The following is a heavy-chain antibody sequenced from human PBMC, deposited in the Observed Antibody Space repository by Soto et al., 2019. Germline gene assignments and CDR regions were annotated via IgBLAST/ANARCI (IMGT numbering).Heavy chain of an antibody. CDR3: AYSSTPFDY. CDR2: IYSGGST. CDR1: GFTFSSYD. V-gene: IGHV3-23*01. Sequence: PGGSLRLSCVASGFTFSSYDMHWVRQAPGKGLEWVSIIYSGGSTYYADSVKGRFTISRDNSKNTLYLQMNSLRAEDTAVYYCAYSSTPFDYWGQGTLVTVSS. J-gene: IGHJ4*02. D-gene: IGHD6-13*01.